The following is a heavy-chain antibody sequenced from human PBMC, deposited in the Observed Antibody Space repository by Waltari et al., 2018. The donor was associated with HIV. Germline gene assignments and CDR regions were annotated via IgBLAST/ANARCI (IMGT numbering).Heavy chain of an antibody. J-gene: IGHJ6*02. CDR3: ARGQYYSMDV. Sequence: EVQLVESGGGLVQPGGSLRTSCSDSGFTFSIYWIHWVRQAPGKGLVWVSGINRDGSTIRYADSVKGRFTISRDNAKNTLYLQMNSLRAEDTALYYCARGQYYSMDVWGQGTTVTVSS. D-gene: IGHD3-10*01. CDR2: INRDGSTI. V-gene: IGHV3-74*01. CDR1: GFTFSIYW.